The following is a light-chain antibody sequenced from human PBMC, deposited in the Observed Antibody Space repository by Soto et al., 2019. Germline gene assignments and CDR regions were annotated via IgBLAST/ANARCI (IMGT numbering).Light chain of an antibody. CDR1: SSDVGGYNH. CDR2: EVR. V-gene: IGLV2-14*01. J-gene: IGLJ1*01. Sequence: QSALTQPASVSGSPGQSITISCTGTSSDVGGYNHVSWYQQHPGKAPKLIIYEVRNRPSGVSNRLSGSKSGNTASLTISGLQAEDEADYYCNSYTSSSTYVFGTGTKLTVL. CDR3: NSYTSSSTYV.